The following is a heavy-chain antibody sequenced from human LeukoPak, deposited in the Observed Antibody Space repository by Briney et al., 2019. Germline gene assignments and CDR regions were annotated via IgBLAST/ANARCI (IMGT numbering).Heavy chain of an antibody. Sequence: PGGPLRLSCAASGFTFSSYSMNWVRQAPGKGLEWVSSISSSSSYIYYADSVKGRFTISRDNAKNSLYLQMNSLRAEDTAVYYCARDQNRYYYGSGSPSWGQGTLVTVSS. CDR2: ISSSSSYI. CDR1: GFTFSSYS. V-gene: IGHV3-21*01. CDR3: ARDQNRYYYGSGSPS. D-gene: IGHD3-10*01. J-gene: IGHJ5*02.